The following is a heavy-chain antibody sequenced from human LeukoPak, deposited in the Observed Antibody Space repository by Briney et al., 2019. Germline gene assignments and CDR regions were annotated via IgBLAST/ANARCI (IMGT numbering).Heavy chain of an antibody. CDR3: ARDRLVKWLGATEELNG. D-gene: IGHD1-26*01. Sequence: PGGSLRLSCAVSGFTFTIYWMSWVRQAPGKGLEWVANIKQDGSEKYYVDSVKGRFTISRDNAKNSLYLQMNSLRAEDTAVYYCARDRLVKWLGATEELNGWGQGTLVTVSS. J-gene: IGHJ4*02. CDR1: GFTFTIYW. CDR2: IKQDGSEK. V-gene: IGHV3-7*01.